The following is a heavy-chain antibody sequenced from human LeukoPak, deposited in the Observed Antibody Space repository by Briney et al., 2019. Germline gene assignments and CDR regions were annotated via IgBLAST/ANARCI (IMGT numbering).Heavy chain of an antibody. CDR3: ARDRRYSPADY. CDR1: GDSINSGAYY. V-gene: IGHV4-31*02. CDR2: ISYSGST. Sequence: KTSETLSLTCTVSGDSINSGAYYWSWIRQHPGKGLEWIGYISYSGSTCYNPSLKSRVAISLDTSKNQFSLKLSSVTAADTAMYYCARDRRYSPADYWGQGTLVTVSS. D-gene: IGHD5-12*01. J-gene: IGHJ4*02.